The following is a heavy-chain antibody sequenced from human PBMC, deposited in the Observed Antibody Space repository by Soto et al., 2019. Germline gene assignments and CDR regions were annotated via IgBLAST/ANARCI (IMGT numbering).Heavy chain of an antibody. CDR2: INHSGST. J-gene: IGHJ5*02. CDR1: GGSFSGYY. Sequence: PSETLSLTCAVYGGSFSGYYWSWIRQPPGKGLEWIGEINHSGSTNYNPSLKSRVTIPVDTSKNQFSLKLSSVTAADTAVYYCARIGYSFSGWFDPSGPGTLLTVS. D-gene: IGHD2-15*01. CDR3: ARIGYSFSGWFDP. V-gene: IGHV4-34*01.